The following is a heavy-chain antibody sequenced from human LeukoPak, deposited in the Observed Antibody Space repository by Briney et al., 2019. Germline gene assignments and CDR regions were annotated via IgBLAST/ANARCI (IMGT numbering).Heavy chain of an antibody. V-gene: IGHV3-30*02. CDR1: VFTFSSFG. J-gene: IGHJ4*02. CDR3: AKDKNPWKGTSISDFDC. D-gene: IGHD1-1*01. CDR2: IRYDGSKN. Sequence: GGCLRLSCAASVFTFSSFGMQWVREALGKGLEWGAFIRYDGSKNYYAASVKGRFTVSRDNSKNTLYLQMDSLRAEDTAVYYCAKDKNPWKGTSISDFDCWGQGTLVTVSS.